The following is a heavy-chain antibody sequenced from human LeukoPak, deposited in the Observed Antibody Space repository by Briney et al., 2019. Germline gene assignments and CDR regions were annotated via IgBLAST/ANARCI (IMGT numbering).Heavy chain of an antibody. J-gene: IGHJ4*02. CDR2: FDPEDGET. D-gene: IGHD3-16*02. Sequence: ASVKVSCKVSGYTLTELSMHWVRQAPGKGLEWMGGFDPEDGETIYAQKFQGRVTMTEDTSTDTAYMELSSLRSEDTAMYYCATGVPVPLRLGELSSDYWGQGTLVTVSS. CDR1: GYTLTELS. V-gene: IGHV1-24*01. CDR3: ATGVPVPLRLGELSSDY.